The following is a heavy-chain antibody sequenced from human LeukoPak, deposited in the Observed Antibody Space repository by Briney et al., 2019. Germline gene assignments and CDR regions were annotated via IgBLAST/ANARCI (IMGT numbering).Heavy chain of an antibody. J-gene: IGHJ4*02. CDR2: ISSSGSYI. V-gene: IGHV3-21*01. CDR3: ARDYGNFDY. Sequence: PGGSLRLSCAASGFTFSSYAMSWVRQAPGKGLEWVSSISSSGSYIYYADSVKGRFAISRDNAKNSLYLQMNSLRAEDTAVYYCARDYGNFDYWGQGTLVTVSS. D-gene: IGHD3-10*01. CDR1: GFTFSSYA.